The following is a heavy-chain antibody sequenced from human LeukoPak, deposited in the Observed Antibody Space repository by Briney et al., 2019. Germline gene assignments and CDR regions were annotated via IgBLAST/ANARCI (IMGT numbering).Heavy chain of an antibody. Sequence: ASETLSLTCAVSGYSISSGYYWGWIRQPPGKGLEWIGSIYYSGSTYYNPSLKSRVTISVDTSKNQFSLKLSSVTAADTAVYYCARQEKTMVRGVINWFDPWGQGTLVTVSS. D-gene: IGHD3-10*01. V-gene: IGHV4-38-2*01. CDR1: GYSISSGYY. CDR3: ARQEKTMVRGVINWFDP. CDR2: IYYSGST. J-gene: IGHJ5*02.